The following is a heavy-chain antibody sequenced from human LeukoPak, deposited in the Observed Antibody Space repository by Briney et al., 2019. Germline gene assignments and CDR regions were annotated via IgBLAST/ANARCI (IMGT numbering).Heavy chain of an antibody. Sequence: PGGSLRLSCAASGFTLSGYWMHWVRHAPGKGLVWVSRINSDGSDTSYADSVKGRFTISRDNAKNTLYLQMNSLTVEDTAVYYCARDRDVVVVAYNWFDPWGQGTLVTVSS. D-gene: IGHD2-15*01. CDR2: INSDGSDT. CDR3: ARDRDVVVVAYNWFDP. V-gene: IGHV3-74*01. CDR1: GFTLSGYW. J-gene: IGHJ5*02.